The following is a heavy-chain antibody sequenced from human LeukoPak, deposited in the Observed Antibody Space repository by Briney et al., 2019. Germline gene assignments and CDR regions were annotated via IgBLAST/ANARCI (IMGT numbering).Heavy chain of an antibody. CDR3: ARNKYYYDSSGYYSGAPMDY. CDR1: GGTFSSYA. V-gene: IGHV1-2*06. J-gene: IGHJ4*02. Sequence: ASVKVSCKASGGTFSSYAISWVRQAPGQGLEWMGRINPNSGGTNYAQKFQGRVTMTRDTSISTAYMELSRLRSDDTAVYYCARNKYYYDSSGYYSGAPMDYWGQGTLVTVSS. CDR2: INPNSGGT. D-gene: IGHD3-22*01.